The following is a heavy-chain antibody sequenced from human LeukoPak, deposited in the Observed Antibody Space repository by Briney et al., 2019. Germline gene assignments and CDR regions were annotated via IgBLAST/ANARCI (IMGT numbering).Heavy chain of an antibody. CDR3: ARVVSSSWYNWFDP. D-gene: IGHD6-13*01. V-gene: IGHV1-8*01. J-gene: IGHJ5*02. Sequence: ASVKVSCKASGYTFTSYDINWVRQATGQGLEWMGWMNPNSGNTGYAQKFQGRVTMTRNTSISTAYMELSSLRSEDTAVYYCARVVSSSWYNWFDPWGQGTLVTVSS. CDR2: MNPNSGNT. CDR1: GYTFTSYD.